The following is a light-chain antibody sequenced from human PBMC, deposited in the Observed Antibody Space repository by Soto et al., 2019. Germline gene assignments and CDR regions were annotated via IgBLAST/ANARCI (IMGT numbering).Light chain of an antibody. CDR1: TGAVTGGYY. CDR2: STS. V-gene: IGLV7-43*01. J-gene: IGLJ2*01. Sequence: QTVVTQEPSLTVSPGGTVTLTCASSTGAVTGGYYPNWFQRNPGQAPRPLIYSTSNKHSWTPARFSGSLLGGKAALTLSGVQPEDEAEYYCLFYYGGAQLIFGGGTKLTVL. CDR3: LFYYGGAQLI.